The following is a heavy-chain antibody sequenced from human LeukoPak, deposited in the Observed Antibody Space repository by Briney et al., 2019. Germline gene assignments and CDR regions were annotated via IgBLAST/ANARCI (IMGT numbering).Heavy chain of an antibody. V-gene: IGHV3-23*01. CDR1: GFTFSSYA. CDR2: ISGSGGST. CDR3: AKDLGYCSGGSCYEGAFDI. J-gene: IGHJ3*02. D-gene: IGHD2-15*01. Sequence: AGGSLRLSCAASGFTFSSYAMSWVRQAPGKGLEWVSAISGSGGSTYYADSVKGRFTISRDNSKNTLYLQMNSLRAEDTAVYYCAKDLGYCSGGSCYEGAFDIWGQGTMVTVSS.